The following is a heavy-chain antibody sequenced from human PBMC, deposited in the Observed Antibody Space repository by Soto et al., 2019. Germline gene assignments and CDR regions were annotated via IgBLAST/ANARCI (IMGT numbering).Heavy chain of an antibody. V-gene: IGHV3-21*01. CDR2: ISSSSSYI. J-gene: IGHJ6*02. D-gene: IGHD3-10*01. CDR3: AREGSSATLDYYYGMDV. CDR1: GFTFSSYS. Sequence: LRLSCAASGFTFSSYSMNWVRQAPGKGLEWVSSISSSSSYIYYADSVKGRFTISRDNAKNSLYLQMNSLRAEDTAVYYCAREGSSATLDYYYGMDVWGQGTTVTVSS.